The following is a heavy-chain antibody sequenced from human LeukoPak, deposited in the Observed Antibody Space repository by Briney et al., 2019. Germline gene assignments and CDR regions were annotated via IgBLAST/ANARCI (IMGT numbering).Heavy chain of an antibody. CDR1: GGTFSSYA. CDR2: IIPVLGIA. D-gene: IGHD2-2*01. CDR3: AREGDYCSSTSCYWDYGMDV. V-gene: IGHV1-69*04. J-gene: IGHJ6*02. Sequence: SVKVSCKASGGTFSSYAISWVRQAPGQGLEWMGRIIPVLGIANYAQKFQGRVTITADKSTSTAYMELSSLRSEDTAVYYCAREGDYCSSTSCYWDYGMDVWGQGTTVTVSS.